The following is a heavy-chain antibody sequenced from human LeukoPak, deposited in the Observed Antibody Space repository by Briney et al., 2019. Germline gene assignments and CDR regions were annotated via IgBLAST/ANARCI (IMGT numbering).Heavy chain of an antibody. CDR2: ISSDQKTQ. V-gene: IGHV3-30*03. J-gene: IGHJ4*02. CDR1: GFTFSDYV. CDR3: ARDDTEAYDFWSGLSPSPDY. Sequence: PGGSLRLSCAASGFTFSDYVIHWVRQAPGKGLEWVAVISSDQKTQFYADSVKGRFTISRDNSKNTLYLEMNSLRAEDTAVYYCARDDTEAYDFWSGLSPSPDYWGQGTLVTVSS. D-gene: IGHD3-3*01.